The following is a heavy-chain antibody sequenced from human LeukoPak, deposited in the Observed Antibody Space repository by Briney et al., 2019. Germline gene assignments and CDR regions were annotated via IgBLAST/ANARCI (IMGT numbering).Heavy chain of an antibody. Sequence: GASVKVSCQASGYTFTGYYMHWVRQAPGQALEWMGWINPNSGGTNYAQKFQGRVTMTRDTSISTAYMELSRLRSDDTAVYYCAREELTTVTPNWFDPWGQGTLVTVSS. D-gene: IGHD4-11*01. CDR1: GYTFTGYY. V-gene: IGHV1-2*02. CDR2: INPNSGGT. CDR3: AREELTTVTPNWFDP. J-gene: IGHJ5*02.